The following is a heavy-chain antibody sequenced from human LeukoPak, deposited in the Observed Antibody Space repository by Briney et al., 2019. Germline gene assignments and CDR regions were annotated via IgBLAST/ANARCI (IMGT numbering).Heavy chain of an antibody. Sequence: SETLSLTCTVSGGSISSYYWSWIRQPPGKGLEWIGYIYYSGTTNYNPSLKSRVTISVDTSKNKFSLKLSSVTAADTAVYYCARGVYIAAAQYGYWGQGTLVTVSS. CDR1: GGSISSYY. CDR2: IYYSGTT. CDR3: ARGVYIAAAQYGY. D-gene: IGHD6-13*01. V-gene: IGHV4-59*01. J-gene: IGHJ4*02.